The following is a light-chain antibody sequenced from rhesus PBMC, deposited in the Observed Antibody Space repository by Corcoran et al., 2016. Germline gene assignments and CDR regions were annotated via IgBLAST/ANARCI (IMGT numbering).Light chain of an antibody. CDR1: QSLLDSEDGNTY. CDR2: EVS. V-gene: IGKV2S20*01. Sequence: IVMTQTPLSLPVTPGEPASIPCRSSQSLLDSEDGNTYLEWYLQKPGQSPQPLIYEVSHRASGVPDRFSGSGSDTDFTLKISRVEAEDVGVYYCMQGIEYPYSFGQGTKVEIK. CDR3: MQGIEYPYS. J-gene: IGKJ2*01.